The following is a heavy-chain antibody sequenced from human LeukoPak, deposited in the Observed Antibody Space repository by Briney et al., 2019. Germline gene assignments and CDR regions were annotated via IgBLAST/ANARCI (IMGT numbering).Heavy chain of an antibody. Sequence: SETLSLTCTVSGGSISSSSYYWGWIRQPPGKGLEWIGSIYYSGSTYYNPSLKSRVTISVDTSKNQFSLKLSSVTAADTAVYYCARHVHEGFSGWYYFDYWGQGTLVTVSS. V-gene: IGHV4-39*01. D-gene: IGHD6-19*01. CDR1: GGSISSSSYY. J-gene: IGHJ4*02. CDR3: ARHVHEGFSGWYYFDY. CDR2: IYYSGST.